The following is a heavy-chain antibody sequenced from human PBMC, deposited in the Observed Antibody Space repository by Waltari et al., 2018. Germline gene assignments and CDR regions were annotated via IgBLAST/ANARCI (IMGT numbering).Heavy chain of an antibody. CDR3: ARDPYSGYDPLVNYYGMDV. D-gene: IGHD5-12*01. J-gene: IGHJ6*02. CDR2: IIPIIGKA. Sequence: QVQLVQSGAEVKKPGSSVKVSCKASGGTFSSYAISWVRQAPGQGLEWMGGIIPIIGKANNAQKVKGRDTITADETTSTANMELSSLRSEDTAVYYCARDPYSGYDPLVNYYGMDVWGQGTTVTVSS. CDR1: GGTFSSYA. V-gene: IGHV1-69*01.